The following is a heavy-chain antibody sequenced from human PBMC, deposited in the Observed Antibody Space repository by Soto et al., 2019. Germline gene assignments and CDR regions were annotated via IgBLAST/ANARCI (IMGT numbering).Heavy chain of an antibody. V-gene: IGHV3-30*18. CDR2: ISYDGSKT. J-gene: IGHJ6*02. CDR3: AKTRVYAIVDGMDV. CDR1: GFTFSTYG. Sequence: PGGSLRLSCAASGFTFSTYGMHWVRQAPGKGLEWVAVISYDGSKTYYADCVKGRFTISRDNSKNTVYLQMNTLRGEDTALYYCAKTRVYAIVDGMDVWGQGTTVTVSS. D-gene: IGHD2-8*01.